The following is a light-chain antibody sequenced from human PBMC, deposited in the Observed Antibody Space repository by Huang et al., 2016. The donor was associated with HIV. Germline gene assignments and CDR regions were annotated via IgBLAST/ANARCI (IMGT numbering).Light chain of an antibody. CDR2: KGS. Sequence: EIQMTQSPSTLSASVGDRVTITCRASQSSTRGLAWYQQRPGKAPRLLIYKGSVLERGVPSKFSGCASRTDFTLTISRLKPKDFATYYGQQDHDYSCLTFGGGTRVEI. CDR3: QQDHDYSCLT. CDR1: QSSTRG. J-gene: IGKJ4*01. V-gene: IGKV1-5*03.